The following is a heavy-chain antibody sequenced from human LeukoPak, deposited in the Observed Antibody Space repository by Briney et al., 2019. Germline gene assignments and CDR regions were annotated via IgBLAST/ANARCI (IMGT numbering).Heavy chain of an antibody. CDR2: INNDGSST. CDR1: GFTVSGSW. V-gene: IGHV3-74*01. CDR3: ARAGPNWRIDY. Sequence: GGSLRLSCAASGFTVSGSWIHWVRQAPRKGLLWVSLINNDGSSTTYADSVKGRFTISRDNAKNTLYLQMNSLRVDDTAMYYCARAGPNWRIDYWGQGTLVTVSS. D-gene: IGHD2-8*01. J-gene: IGHJ4*02.